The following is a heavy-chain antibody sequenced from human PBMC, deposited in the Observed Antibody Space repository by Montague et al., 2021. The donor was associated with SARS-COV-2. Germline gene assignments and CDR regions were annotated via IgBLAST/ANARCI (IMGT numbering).Heavy chain of an antibody. CDR1: FGSISTYY. J-gene: IGHJ5*01. CDR3: VRQDAWAYCGDECYRGWFDS. V-gene: IGHV4-59*01. Sequence: SETLSLTCTVSFGSISTYYWSWIRQPPGKGLEWIGFIFYNGSTKYNPSLKRRVSISPDTSKNQFSLKLSSVTAADTAVYYRVRQDAWAYCGDECYRGWFDSWGQGTLVTVSS. CDR2: IFYNGST. D-gene: IGHD2-21*01.